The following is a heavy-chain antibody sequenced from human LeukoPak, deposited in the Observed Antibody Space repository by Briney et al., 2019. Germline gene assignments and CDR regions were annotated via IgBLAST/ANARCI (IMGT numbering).Heavy chain of an antibody. J-gene: IGHJ4*02. CDR3: AQCSGGSCYHEYDY. CDR2: IYSGGST. Sequence: PGGSLRLSCAASGFTVSSNYMSWVRQAPGKGLEWVSVIYSGGSTYYADSVKGRFTISRDNSKNTLYLQMNSLRAEDTAVYYCAQCSGGSCYHEYDYWGQGTLVTVSS. V-gene: IGHV3-53*01. CDR1: GFTVSSNY. D-gene: IGHD2-15*01.